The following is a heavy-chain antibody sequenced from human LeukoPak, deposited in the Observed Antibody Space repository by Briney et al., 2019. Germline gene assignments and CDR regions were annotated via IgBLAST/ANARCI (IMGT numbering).Heavy chain of an antibody. V-gene: IGHV1-46*03. D-gene: IGHD2-15*01. CDR3: ARGFSAVVATNNLEY. CDR1: GYTFTSYY. CDR2: INPSGGST. Sequence: ASVKVSCKASGYTFTSYYMHWVRQAPGQGLEWMGIINPSGGSTSYAQKFQGRVTMTRDTSTSTVYMELSSLRSEDTAVYYCARGFSAVVATNNLEYWGQGTLVIVSS. J-gene: IGHJ4*02.